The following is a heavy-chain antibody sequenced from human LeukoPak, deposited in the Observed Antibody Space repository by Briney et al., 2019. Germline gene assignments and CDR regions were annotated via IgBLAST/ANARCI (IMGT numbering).Heavy chain of an antibody. CDR1: GGSISSYY. Sequence: NPSETLSLTCTVSGGSISSYYWSWIRQPPGKGLEWIGYIYYSGSTNYNPSLKSRVTISVDTSKNQFSLKLSSVTAADTVVYYCARGDLRVVYDSRSGFDYWGQGTLVTVSS. D-gene: IGHD3-22*01. V-gene: IGHV4-59*01. CDR2: IYYSGST. J-gene: IGHJ4*02. CDR3: ARGDLRVVYDSRSGFDY.